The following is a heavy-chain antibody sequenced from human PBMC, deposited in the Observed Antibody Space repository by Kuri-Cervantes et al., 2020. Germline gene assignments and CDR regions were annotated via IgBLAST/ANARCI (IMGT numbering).Heavy chain of an antibody. Sequence: ESLKISCTVSGGSISSSSYYWSWIRQPPGKGLEWIGYIYYSGSTNYNPSLKSRVTISVDTSKNQFSLKLSSVTAADTAVYYCARARGDYYFDYWGQGTLVTVSS. CDR2: IYYSGST. J-gene: IGHJ4*02. V-gene: IGHV4-61*01. CDR1: GGSISSSSYY. CDR3: ARARGDYYFDY. D-gene: IGHD2-21*02.